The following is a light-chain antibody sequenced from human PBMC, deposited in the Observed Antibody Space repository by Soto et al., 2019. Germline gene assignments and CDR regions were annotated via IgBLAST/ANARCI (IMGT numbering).Light chain of an antibody. Sequence: DIQMTQSPSSLSASVGDRVTVTCRASQSVSSYLNWYQQKPGKGPKVLIHAASTLHSGVPSRFSGSGSGTQFTLTISRLQSEDSAVYFCQQNNRWPHITFGQGTRLEIK. CDR2: AAS. J-gene: IGKJ5*01. CDR3: QQNNRWPHIT. V-gene: IGKV1-39*01. CDR1: QSVSSY.